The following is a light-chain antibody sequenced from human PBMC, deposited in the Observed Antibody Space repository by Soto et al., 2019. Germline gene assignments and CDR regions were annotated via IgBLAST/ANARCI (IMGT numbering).Light chain of an antibody. J-gene: IGKJ1*01. CDR2: AAS. CDR3: QQSYSTPT. Sequence: DIQMTQSPSTLSASVGDRVTITCRASQSISRSLAWYQQKPGKAPKLLIYAASSLQSGVPSRFSGSGSGTDFTLTISSLQPEDFATYYCQQSYSTPTFGQGTKVDIK. CDR1: QSISRS. V-gene: IGKV1-39*01.